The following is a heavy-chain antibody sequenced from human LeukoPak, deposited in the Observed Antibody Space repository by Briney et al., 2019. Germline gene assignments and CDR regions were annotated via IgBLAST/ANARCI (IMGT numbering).Heavy chain of an antibody. CDR2: IRYDGSNK. J-gene: IGHJ4*02. V-gene: IGHV3-30*02. CDR1: GFTISNYW. Sequence: GGSLRLSCAASGFTISNYWMNWVRQAPGKGLEWVAFIRYDGSNKYYADSVKGRFTISRDNSKNTLYLQMNSLRAEDTAVYYCAKEMAVATSLFDYWGQGTLVTVSS. CDR3: AKEMAVATSLFDY. D-gene: IGHD5-12*01.